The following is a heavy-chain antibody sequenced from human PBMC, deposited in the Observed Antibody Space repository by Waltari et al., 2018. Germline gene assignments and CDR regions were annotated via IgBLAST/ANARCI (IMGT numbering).Heavy chain of an antibody. CDR2: ISWNSNNI. CDR3: VRDAFGNTIGGVFDY. V-gene: IGHV3-9*01. CDR1: GLMFVDSA. Sequence: EVQLVESGGGLVQPGRSLRVSCLASGLMFVDSAMHWVRQVPGKCLEWLSGISWNSNNIVYADSVKGRFTISRDNAENSLYLLMNNLRAEDTALYYCVRDAFGNTIGGVFDYWGQGTLLTVSS. D-gene: IGHD3-3*01. J-gene: IGHJ4*02.